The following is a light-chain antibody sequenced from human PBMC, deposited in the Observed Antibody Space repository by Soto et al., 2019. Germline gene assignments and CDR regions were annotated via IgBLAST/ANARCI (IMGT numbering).Light chain of an antibody. CDR3: SSYTRSSTYV. CDR2: DVS. Sequence: QSALTQPASVSGSPGQSITISCTGTSSYVGGYNYVSWYRQHPGRAPKLMIYDVSNRPSGVSNRFSGSKSGNTASLTISGLQAEDEADHYCSSYTRSSTYVFGTGTKVTVL. J-gene: IGLJ1*01. V-gene: IGLV2-14*01. CDR1: SSYVGGYNY.